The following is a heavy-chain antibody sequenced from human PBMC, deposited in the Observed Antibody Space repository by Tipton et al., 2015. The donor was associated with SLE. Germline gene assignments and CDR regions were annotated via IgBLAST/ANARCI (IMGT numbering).Heavy chain of an antibody. Sequence: TLSLTCTVSGGSISSHYWSWIRQPPGKGLEWIGYIYYSGSTNYNPSLKSRVTISVDTSKKQFSLKLSSVTAADTAVYYCARSGSSWSKDWYFDLWGRGTLVTVSS. CDR2: IYYSGST. J-gene: IGHJ2*01. CDR3: ARSGSSWSKDWYFDL. CDR1: GGSISSHY. D-gene: IGHD6-13*01. V-gene: IGHV4-59*11.